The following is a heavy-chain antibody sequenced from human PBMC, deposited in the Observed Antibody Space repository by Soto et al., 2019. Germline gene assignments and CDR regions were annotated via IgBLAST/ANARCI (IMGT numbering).Heavy chain of an antibody. CDR3: ARGDYYGSGSYYWESSDYYYYGMDV. Sequence: ASVKVSCKASGYTFTSYGISWLRQAPGQGLEWMGWISAYNGNTNYAQKLQGRVTMTTDTSTSTAYMELRSLRSDDTAVYYCARGDYYGSGSYYWESSDYYYYGMDVWGQGTTVTVSS. CDR2: ISAYNGNT. D-gene: IGHD3-10*01. J-gene: IGHJ6*02. V-gene: IGHV1-18*04. CDR1: GYTFTSYG.